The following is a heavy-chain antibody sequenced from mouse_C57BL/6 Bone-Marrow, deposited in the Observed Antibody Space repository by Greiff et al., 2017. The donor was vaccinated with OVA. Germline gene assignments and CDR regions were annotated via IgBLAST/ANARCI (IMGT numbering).Heavy chain of an antibody. V-gene: IGHV5-4*01. Sequence: EVQLVESGGGLVKPGGSLKLSCAASGFTFSSYAMSWVRQTPEKRLEWVATISDGGSYTYYPDNVKGRFTISRDNAKNNLYLQMSHLKSEDTAMYYCARDRGYYGWYYVDYWGQGTTLTVSS. CDR3: ARDRGYYGWYYVDY. D-gene: IGHD2-2*01. CDR1: GFTFSSYA. CDR2: ISDGGSYT. J-gene: IGHJ2*01.